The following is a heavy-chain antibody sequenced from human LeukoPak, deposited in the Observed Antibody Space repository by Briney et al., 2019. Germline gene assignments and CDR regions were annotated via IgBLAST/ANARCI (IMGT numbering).Heavy chain of an antibody. Sequence: PGGSLRLSCAASGFTFSSYWMSWVRQAPGKGLEWAANIKQDGSEKYYVDSVKGRFTISRDNAKNSLYLQMNSLRAEDTAVYYCARARGAVVAASYYFDYWGQGTLVTVSS. CDR1: GFTFSSYW. CDR3: ARARGAVVAASYYFDY. D-gene: IGHD2-15*01. V-gene: IGHV3-7*05. J-gene: IGHJ4*02. CDR2: IKQDGSEK.